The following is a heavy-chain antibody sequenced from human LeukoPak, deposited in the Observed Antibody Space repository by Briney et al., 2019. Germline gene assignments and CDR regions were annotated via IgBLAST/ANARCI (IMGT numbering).Heavy chain of an antibody. J-gene: IGHJ5*02. CDR3: APDLYGSGINWFDP. CDR1: GYTLTELS. V-gene: IGHV1-24*01. D-gene: IGHD3-10*01. Sequence: ASVKVSCKVSGYTLTELSMHWVRQAPGKGLEWMGGFDPEDGETIYAQKFQGRVTMTEDTSTDTAYMELSSLRSEDTAVYYCAPDLYGSGINWFDPWRQGTLVTVSS. CDR2: FDPEDGET.